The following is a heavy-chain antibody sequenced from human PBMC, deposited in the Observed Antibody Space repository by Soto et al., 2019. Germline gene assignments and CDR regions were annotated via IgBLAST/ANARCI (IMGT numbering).Heavy chain of an antibody. CDR2: IYYSGST. D-gene: IGHD3-3*01. Sequence: QVQLQESGPGLVKPSQTLSLTCTVSGGSISSGGYYWSWIRQHPGKGLEWIGYIYYSGSTYYNPSLKSRVTVSVDTSKIQFSLKLSSVTAADTAVYYCACTSPYYDFWSGYSNYYGMDVWGQGTTVTVSS. CDR1: GGSISSGGYY. V-gene: IGHV4-31*03. J-gene: IGHJ6*02. CDR3: ACTSPYYDFWSGYSNYYGMDV.